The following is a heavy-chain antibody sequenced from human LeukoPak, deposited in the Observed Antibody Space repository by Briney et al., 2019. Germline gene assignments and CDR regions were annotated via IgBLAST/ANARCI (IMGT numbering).Heavy chain of an antibody. CDR3: ARGPALYCTSSSCLDGVD. J-gene: IGHJ4*02. V-gene: IGHV3-21*01. D-gene: IGHD2-2*01. CDR1: GFTFSDYA. Sequence: GGSLRLSCAASGFTFSDYAMSWVRQAPGKGLEWVSSISSGGSYISYADSVKGRFTVSRDNAKDSLFLQMRSLRDEDTAVYYCARGPALYCTSSSCLDGVDWGQGTLVSVSS. CDR2: ISSGGSYI.